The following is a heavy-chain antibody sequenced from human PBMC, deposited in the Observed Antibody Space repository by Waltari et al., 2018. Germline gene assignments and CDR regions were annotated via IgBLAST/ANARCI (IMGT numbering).Heavy chain of an antibody. CDR3: ARDGYYDSSGYSRSFQH. V-gene: IGHV3-7*04. CDR2: IKQDGSEK. D-gene: IGHD3-22*01. J-gene: IGHJ1*01. Sequence: EVQLVESGGGLVQPGGSLRLSCAASGFTFSSYWMSCVRQAPWKGLELVANIKQDGSEKYYVDSVKGRFTISRDNAKNSLYLQMNSLRAEDTAVYYCARDGYYDSSGYSRSFQHWGQGTLVTVSS. CDR1: GFTFSSYW.